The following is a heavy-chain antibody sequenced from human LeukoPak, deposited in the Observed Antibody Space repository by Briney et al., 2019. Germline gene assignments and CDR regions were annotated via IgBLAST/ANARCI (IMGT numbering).Heavy chain of an antibody. CDR2: IYYSGST. CDR3: ARAEYDFWSGYYKEGWFDP. D-gene: IGHD3-3*01. J-gene: IGHJ5*02. CDR1: RGSISSYY. V-gene: IGHV4-59*01. Sequence: SETLSLTCTVSRGSISSYYWSWIRQPPGKGLEWIGYIYYSGSTNYNPSLKSRVTISVDTSKNQFSLKLSSVTAADTAVYYCARAEYDFWSGYYKEGWFDPWGQGTLVTVSS.